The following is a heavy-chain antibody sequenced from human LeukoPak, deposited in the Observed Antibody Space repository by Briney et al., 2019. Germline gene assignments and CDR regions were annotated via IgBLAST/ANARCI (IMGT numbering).Heavy chain of an antibody. CDR2: VSGSGGAT. CDR3: AKRADCSGGSCYFDS. Sequence: PGGSLRLSCAASGFTFNNYAMNCVRQAPGKGLGWVSSVSGSGGATYYADSVKGRFTISRDNSKNTLYLQMNSLTTEDTAVYYCAKRADCSGGSCYFDSWGQGTLVTVSS. V-gene: IGHV3-23*01. D-gene: IGHD2-15*01. J-gene: IGHJ4*02. CDR1: GFTFNNYA.